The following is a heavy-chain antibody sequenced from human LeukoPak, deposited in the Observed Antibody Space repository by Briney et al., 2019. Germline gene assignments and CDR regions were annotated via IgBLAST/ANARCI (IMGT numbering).Heavy chain of an antibody. CDR1: GYTFTGYY. CDR3: ARDLSLLDDFWSGYPLDY. CDR2: INPNSGGT. V-gene: IGHV1-2*02. D-gene: IGHD3-3*01. Sequence: ASVKVSCKASGYTFTGYYMHWVRQAPGQGLEWMGWINPNSGGTNYAQKFQGRVTMTRDTSTSTAYMELSRLRSDDTAVYYCARDLSLLDDFWSGYPLDYWGQGTLVTVSS. J-gene: IGHJ4*02.